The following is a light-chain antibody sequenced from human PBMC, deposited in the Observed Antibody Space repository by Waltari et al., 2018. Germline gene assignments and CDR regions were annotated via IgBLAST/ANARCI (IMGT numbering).Light chain of an antibody. CDR3: QSFDIRLSGGVV. Sequence: QSVLTQPPSMSGAPGQRVTISCTGSSSNIGAGHDVHWYQVFPGTAPKLLIYGNNHRPSGVPDRFSGSKSETSASRAIGGLQAEDEADYYCQSFDIRLSGGVVFGGGTKVTVL. V-gene: IGLV1-40*01. J-gene: IGLJ3*02. CDR2: GNN. CDR1: SSNIGAGHD.